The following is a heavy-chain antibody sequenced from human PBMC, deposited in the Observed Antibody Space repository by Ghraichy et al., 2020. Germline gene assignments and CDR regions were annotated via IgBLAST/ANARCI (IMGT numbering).Heavy chain of an antibody. CDR2: INPSGGST. CDR1: GDTVSNYD. D-gene: IGHD1-14*01. J-gene: IGHJ5*02. Sequence: ASVKVSCKAAGDTVSNYDIHWVRQSPLQGVEWMGIINPSGGSTSYAQKFQGRVTMTRDTSTSTVYMELSSLRSYDTAEYYCARGGRTSSGWFDPWGQGTLVTVSS. CDR3: ARGGRTSSGWFDP. V-gene: IGHV1-46*01.